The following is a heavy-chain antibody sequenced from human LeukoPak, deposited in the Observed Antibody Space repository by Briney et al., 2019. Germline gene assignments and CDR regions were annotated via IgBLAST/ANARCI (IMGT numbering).Heavy chain of an antibody. Sequence: SETLSLTCTVSGGSISSYYWSWLRQPPGKGLEWLGYIYYSGSTNYNPSLKSRVTISVDTSKNQFSLKLSSVTAADTAVYYCARVGRMGVVVAAWFDHWGQGTLVNVSS. CDR1: GGSISSYY. CDR3: ARVGRMGVVVAAWFDH. V-gene: IGHV4-59*01. J-gene: IGHJ5*02. D-gene: IGHD2-15*01. CDR2: IYYSGST.